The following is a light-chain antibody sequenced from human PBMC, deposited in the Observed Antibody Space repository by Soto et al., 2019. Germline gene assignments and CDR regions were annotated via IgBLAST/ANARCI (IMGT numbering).Light chain of an antibody. V-gene: IGKV1-39*01. CDR1: QGISRY. CDR3: QQSYRTPWT. Sequence: DIQLTQSPSSLSASVGDRVTITCRVSQGISRYLTWYQKKPGKAPKLLIYGASNLQSGVPSRFSGSGSGTDFTLTISSLQAEDFATYYCQQSYRTPWTFGQGTKVDIK. J-gene: IGKJ1*01. CDR2: GAS.